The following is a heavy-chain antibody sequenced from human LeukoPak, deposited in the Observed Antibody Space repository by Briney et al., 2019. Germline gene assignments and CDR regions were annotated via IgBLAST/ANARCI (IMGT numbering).Heavy chain of an antibody. CDR1: GGSFSGYY. D-gene: IGHD5-12*01. Sequence: PSETLSLTCAVYGGSFSGYYWSWIPQPPGKGLEWIGEINHSGSTNYNPSLKSRVTISVDTSKNQFSLKLSSVTAADTAVYYCARVRLWLRFSYNWFDPWGQGTLVTVSS. CDR3: ARVRLWLRFSYNWFDP. CDR2: INHSGST. V-gene: IGHV4-34*01. J-gene: IGHJ5*02.